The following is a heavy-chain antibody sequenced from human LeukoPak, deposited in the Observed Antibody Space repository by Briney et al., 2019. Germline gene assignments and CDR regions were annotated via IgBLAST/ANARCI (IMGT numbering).Heavy chain of an antibody. CDR3: AKDGVILAPGVYWYMDV. D-gene: IGHD3-16*02. CDR1: TFTFSDYG. J-gene: IGHJ6*03. CDR2: IRNDGAKT. V-gene: IGHV3-30*02. Sequence: GGSLRLSCVGSTFTFSDYGMHWVRQAPGKGLEWVAFIRNDGAKTYYADSAKGRFTISRDKSRNTLYLQMNSLTAEDTAVFYCAKDGVILAPGVYWYMDVWGRGTTVTVSS.